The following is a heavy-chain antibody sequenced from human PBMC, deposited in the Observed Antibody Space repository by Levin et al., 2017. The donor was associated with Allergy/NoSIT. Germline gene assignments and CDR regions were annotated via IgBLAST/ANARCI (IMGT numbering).Heavy chain of an antibody. J-gene: IGHJ3*02. CDR2: NAYDGSAK. Sequence: GGSLRLSCAASGFTFSNFAMFWVRQAPGKGLEWVAVNAYDGSAKYYADSVKGRFSISRDNSKNTLYVQMNSLRVEDTAVYYCAKTRTSGWYGMDDALDIWGQGTMVIVSS. CDR3: AKTRTSGWYGMDDALDI. CDR1: GFTFSNFA. V-gene: IGHV3-30*04. D-gene: IGHD6-19*01.